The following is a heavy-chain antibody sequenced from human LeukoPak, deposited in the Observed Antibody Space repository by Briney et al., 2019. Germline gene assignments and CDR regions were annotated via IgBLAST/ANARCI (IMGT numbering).Heavy chain of an antibody. CDR1: GFIFNNYV. CDR3: SSASGSYLAFDY. J-gene: IGHJ4*02. CDR2: ITGGGETT. Sequence: PGGSLRLSCAAAGFIFNNYVMGWVRQAPGRGLEWVSDITGGGETTFYADSVKGRFTISRDESVSTLFLDMNSLRVEDTAVYFCSSASGSYLAFDYWGQGTLVTVAS. D-gene: IGHD3-10*01. V-gene: IGHV3-23*01.